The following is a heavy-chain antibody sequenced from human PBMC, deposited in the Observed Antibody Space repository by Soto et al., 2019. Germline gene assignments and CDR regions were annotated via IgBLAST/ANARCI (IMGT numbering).Heavy chain of an antibody. CDR1: GGTFSSYA. Sequence: QVQLVQSGAEVKKPGSSVKVSCKASGGTFSSYAISWVRQAPGQGLEWMGGIIPIFGTANYAQKFQGRVTITADESTSTAYMELSSLRSEDTAVYYCARVVDTAMDIYYYYGMDVWGQGTTVTVSS. CDR2: IIPIFGTA. CDR3: ARVVDTAMDIYYYYGMDV. V-gene: IGHV1-69*01. D-gene: IGHD5-18*01. J-gene: IGHJ6*02.